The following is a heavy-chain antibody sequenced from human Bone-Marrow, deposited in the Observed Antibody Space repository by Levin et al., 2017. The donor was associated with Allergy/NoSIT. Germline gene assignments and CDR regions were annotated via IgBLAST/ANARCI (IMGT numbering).Heavy chain of an antibody. V-gene: IGHV4-59*01. J-gene: IGHJ3*02. CDR1: GGSISSYY. Sequence: SETLSLTCTVSGGSISSYYWSWIRQPPGKGLEWIGYIYYSGSTNYNPSLKSRVTISVDTSKNQFSLKLSSVTAADTAVYYCARGIAAAGDAFDSWGQGTMVTVSS. CDR3: ARGIAAAGDAFDS. D-gene: IGHD6-13*01. CDR2: IYYSGST.